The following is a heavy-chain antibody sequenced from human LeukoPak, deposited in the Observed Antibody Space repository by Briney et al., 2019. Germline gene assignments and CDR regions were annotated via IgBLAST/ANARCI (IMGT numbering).Heavy chain of an antibody. D-gene: IGHD3-22*01. CDR2: ISSSGSTI. CDR1: GFTFSSYE. V-gene: IGHV3-48*03. CDR3: ANDDYYDSSGQLDAFDI. J-gene: IGHJ3*02. Sequence: GGSLRLSCAASGFTFSSYEMNWVRQAPGKGLEWVSYISSSGSTIYYADSVKGRFTISRDNAKNSLYLQMNSLRAEDTAVYYCANDDYYDSSGQLDAFDIWGQGTMVTVSS.